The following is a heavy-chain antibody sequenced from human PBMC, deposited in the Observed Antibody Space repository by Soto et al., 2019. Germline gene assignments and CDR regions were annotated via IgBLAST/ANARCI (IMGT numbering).Heavy chain of an antibody. CDR3: ARVNVVVVAATREYYFDY. V-gene: IGHV1-2*02. Sequence: ASVKVSCKTSGYTFTGYYIHWVRQAPGQGLEWMGWINPYNGGTNYAQKFQGRVTMTRDTSISTAYMEMSRLRSDDTAVYYCARVNVVVVAATREYYFDYWGQGTLVTVSS. CDR1: GYTFTGYY. D-gene: IGHD2-15*01. CDR2: INPYNGGT. J-gene: IGHJ4*02.